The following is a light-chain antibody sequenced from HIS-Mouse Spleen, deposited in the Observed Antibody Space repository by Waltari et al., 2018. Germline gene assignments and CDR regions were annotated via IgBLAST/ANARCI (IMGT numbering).Light chain of an antibody. CDR1: SSDVGSYNL. CDR2: EGS. CDR3: CSYAGSSTWV. Sequence: QSALTQPASVSGSPGQSITISCTGTSSDVGSYNLFSWSQPQPGKAPKLMIYEGSKRTTGVYNRCSGSKSGNTASLTISGLQAEDEADYYCCSYAGSSTWVFGGGTKLTVL. V-gene: IGLV2-23*01. J-gene: IGLJ3*02.